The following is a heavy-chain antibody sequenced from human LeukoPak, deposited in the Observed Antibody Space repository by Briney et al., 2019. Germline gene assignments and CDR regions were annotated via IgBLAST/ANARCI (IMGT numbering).Heavy chain of an antibody. V-gene: IGHV4-30-4*01. CDR1: GGSISSGDYY. D-gene: IGHD4-23*01. Sequence: SETLSLTCTVSGGSISSGDYYWSWIRQPPGKDLEWIVYIYYSGSTYYNPSLKSRVTISVDTSKNQFSLKLSSVTAADTAVYYCARGFDYGDNLRHFDYWGQGTLVTVSS. CDR3: ARGFDYGDNLRHFDY. J-gene: IGHJ4*02. CDR2: IYYSGST.